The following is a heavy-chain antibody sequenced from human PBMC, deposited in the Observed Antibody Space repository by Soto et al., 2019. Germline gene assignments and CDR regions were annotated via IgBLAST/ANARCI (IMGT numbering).Heavy chain of an antibody. CDR3: ARDIVVVVAATNYYYYGMDV. V-gene: IGHV1-18*01. CDR2: ISAYNGNT. CDR1: GYTFASYG. Sequence: ASVNVSCKASGYTFASYGISWVRQAPGQGLEWMGWISAYNGNTNYAQKLQGRVTMTTDTSTSTAYMELRSLRSDDTAVYYCARDIVVVVAATNYYYYGMDVWGQGTTVTVSS. D-gene: IGHD2-15*01. J-gene: IGHJ6*02.